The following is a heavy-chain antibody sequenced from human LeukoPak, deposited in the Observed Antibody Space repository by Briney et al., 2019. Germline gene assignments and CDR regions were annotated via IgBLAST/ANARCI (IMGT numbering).Heavy chain of an antibody. J-gene: IGHJ6*02. Sequence: SVKVSCKASGYTFTGYYMHWVRQAPGQGLEWMGWINPNSGGTNYAQKFQGRVTMTRDTSISTAYMELSRLRSDDTAVYYCARENGDYRTRNYYYGMDVWGQGTTVTVSS. CDR1: GYTFTGYY. CDR2: INPNSGGT. CDR3: ARENGDYRTRNYYYGMDV. V-gene: IGHV1-2*02. D-gene: IGHD4-17*01.